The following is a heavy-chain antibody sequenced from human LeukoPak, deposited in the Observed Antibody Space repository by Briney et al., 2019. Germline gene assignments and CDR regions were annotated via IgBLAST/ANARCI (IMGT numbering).Heavy chain of an antibody. Sequence: PSETLSLTCTVSGGSISTYYWSWIRQSPGKGLEWIGYVFTRGYMFTSGSTNYNPSLKSRVTISVDRSKNQFSLKLSSVTAADTAVYYCARALSGEVDYWGQGTLVTVS. D-gene: IGHD3-16*01. V-gene: IGHV4-4*09. CDR2: VFTRGYMFTSGST. J-gene: IGHJ4*02. CDR1: GGSISTYY. CDR3: ARALSGEVDY.